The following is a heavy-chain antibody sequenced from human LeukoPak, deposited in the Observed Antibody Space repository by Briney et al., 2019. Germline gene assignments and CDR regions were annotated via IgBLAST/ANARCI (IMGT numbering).Heavy chain of an antibody. CDR2: IWYGGSNK. J-gene: IGHJ6*03. CDR1: GFTFSSYG. D-gene: IGHD1-26*01. Sequence: GGSLRLSCAASGFTFSSYGMHWVRQAPGKGLEWVAVIWYGGSNKYYADSVKGRFTISRDNSKNTLYLQMNSLRAEDTAVYYCAKEDTTVGLSYSGSPIYYYYMDVWGKGTTVTVSS. V-gene: IGHV3-30*02. CDR3: AKEDTTVGLSYSGSPIYYYYMDV.